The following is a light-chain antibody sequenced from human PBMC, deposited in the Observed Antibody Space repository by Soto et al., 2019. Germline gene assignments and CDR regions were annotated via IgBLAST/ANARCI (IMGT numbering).Light chain of an antibody. Sequence: QPVLTQPPSASGSPGQSVTIPCTGTYSDIGAYNYVSWYQQRPGEAPKLIIYEVSKRPSGVPDRIFAYKYGNTASLTVSGLQADDEANYCCSSFKGTNSFVFGTGTKVTVL. CDR2: EVS. J-gene: IGLJ1*01. CDR3: SSFKGTNSFV. V-gene: IGLV2-8*01. CDR1: YSDIGAYNY.